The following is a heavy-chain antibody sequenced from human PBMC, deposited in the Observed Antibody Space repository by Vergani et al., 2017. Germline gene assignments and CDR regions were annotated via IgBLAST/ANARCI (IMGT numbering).Heavy chain of an antibody. CDR1: GDSISTSSYA. CDR3: ARHISVVRPSSMTAFDY. J-gene: IGHJ3*01. Sequence: QMQLQESGPGLVKPSETLSLSCIVSGDSISTSSYAWGWIRQPPGKTLEWIGTVFYGGRTSYNPSLKSRVTLSLDTSKKQISLHLTSVTAADTAVYYCARHISVVRPSSMTAFDYWGQGTMVTVS. V-gene: IGHV4-39*01. D-gene: IGHD2-21*01. CDR2: VFYGGRT.